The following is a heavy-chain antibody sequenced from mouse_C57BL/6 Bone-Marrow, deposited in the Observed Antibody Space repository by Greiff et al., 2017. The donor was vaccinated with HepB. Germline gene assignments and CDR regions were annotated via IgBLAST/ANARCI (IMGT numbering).Heavy chain of an antibody. CDR2: IDPENGDT. V-gene: IGHV14-4*01. J-gene: IGHJ3*01. D-gene: IGHD1-1*01. CDR1: CFNIKDDY. Sequence: EVQLQQSGAELVRPGASVKLSCTASCFNIKDDYMHWVKQRPEQGLEWIGWIDPENGDTEYASKFQGKATITADTSSNTAYLQLSSLTSEDTAVYYCTTHYGSSYLFAYWGQGTLVTVSA. CDR3: TTHYGSSYLFAY.